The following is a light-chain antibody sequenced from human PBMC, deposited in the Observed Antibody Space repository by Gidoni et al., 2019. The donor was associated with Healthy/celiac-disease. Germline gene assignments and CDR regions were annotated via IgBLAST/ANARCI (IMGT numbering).Light chain of an antibody. CDR3: QQYNNWPPLT. J-gene: IGKJ4*01. CDR2: GAS. V-gene: IGKV3-15*01. CDR1: QSVSSN. Sequence: EIVMTQSPATLSVSPGERATLSCRASQSVSSNLAWYQQKPGQAPRLLIYGASTRDTGIPARFSGSESGTEFTLTISSLQSEDFAVYYCQQYNNWPPLTFXRXTKVXIK.